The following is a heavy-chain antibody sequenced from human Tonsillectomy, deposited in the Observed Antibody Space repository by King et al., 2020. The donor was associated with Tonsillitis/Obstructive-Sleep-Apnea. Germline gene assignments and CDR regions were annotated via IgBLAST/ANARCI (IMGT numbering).Heavy chain of an antibody. J-gene: IGHJ5*02. D-gene: IGHD2-2*01. CDR1: GGSISSSSYY. Sequence: QLQESGPGLVKPSETLSLTCTVSGGSISSSSYYWGWIRQPPGKGLEWIGSIYYSGSTYHTPSLKSRVTISADTSKNQFSLKLNSVTAADTAVYYCARHRGYCSSTSCKYNWFDPWGQGTLVTVSS. V-gene: IGHV4-39*01. CDR3: ARHRGYCSSTSCKYNWFDP. CDR2: IYYSGST.